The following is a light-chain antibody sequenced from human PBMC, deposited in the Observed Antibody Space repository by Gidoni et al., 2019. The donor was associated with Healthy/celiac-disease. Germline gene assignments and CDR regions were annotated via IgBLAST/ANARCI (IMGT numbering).Light chain of an antibody. Sequence: SYELPQPPAVSVSPGQTASITCSGDELGGKYACWYQQKPGQSPVLVIYQDSKRPSGIPERFSGSNSGNTATLTISGTQAMDEADYYCQAWDSSTVVFGGGTNLTVL. CDR2: QDS. CDR1: ELGGKY. J-gene: IGLJ2*01. CDR3: QAWDSSTVV. V-gene: IGLV3-1*01.